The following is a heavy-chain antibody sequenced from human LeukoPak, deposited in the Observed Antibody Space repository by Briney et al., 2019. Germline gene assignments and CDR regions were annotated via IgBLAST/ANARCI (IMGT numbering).Heavy chain of an antibody. V-gene: IGHV3-23*01. CDR2: ISGSGGST. J-gene: IGHJ3*02. CDR3: ARGYGDYDAFDI. Sequence: GGSLRLSCAASGFTFSSYGMSWVRQAPGKGLEWVSAISGSGGSTYYADSVKGRFTISRDNSKNSLYLQMNSLRAEDTAVYYCARGYGDYDAFDIWGQGTMVTVS. D-gene: IGHD4-17*01. CDR1: GFTFSSYG.